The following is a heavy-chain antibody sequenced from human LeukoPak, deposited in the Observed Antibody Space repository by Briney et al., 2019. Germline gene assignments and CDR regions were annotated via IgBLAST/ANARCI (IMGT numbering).Heavy chain of an antibody. CDR3: TREGAAAAYGMDV. CDR1: ELPFGDNA. Sequence: GGSLNSSFQPPELPFGDNALSWVGRAQGRGLRWEGPIRRRAFGETADYAASVKGRFTISRDDSKSIAYLQMNSLKTEDTAVYYCTREGAAAAYGMDVWGQGTTVTVSS. D-gene: IGHD6-13*01. J-gene: IGHJ6*02. CDR2: IRRRAFGETA. V-gene: IGHV3-49*04.